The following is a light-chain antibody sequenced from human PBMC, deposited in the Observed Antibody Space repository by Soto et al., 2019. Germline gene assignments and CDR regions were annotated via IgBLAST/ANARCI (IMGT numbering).Light chain of an antibody. Sequence: EIVLTQSPGTLSLSPGERATLSCRASQSVSTNLAWYQQKRGQAPRLLIYGAFSRATGIPARFSGSGSGTEFTLNISSLQYEDFAVYYCQQHNTWWTFGQRTKVDIK. CDR1: QSVSTN. J-gene: IGKJ1*01. CDR2: GAF. V-gene: IGKV3-15*01. CDR3: QQHNTWWT.